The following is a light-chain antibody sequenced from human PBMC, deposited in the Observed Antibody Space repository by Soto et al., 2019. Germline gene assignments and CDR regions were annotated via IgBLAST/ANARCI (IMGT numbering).Light chain of an antibody. J-gene: IGKJ2*01. CDR2: KTS. CDR1: QSISSW. CDR3: LQYDSLSYT. Sequence: DIQMTQSPSTLSASVGDRVTITCRASQSISSWLAWYQQKAGKAPKLLIFKTSSLETGVPSRFSGSGSGTEFTLTISSLQPEDFATYYCLQYDSLSYTFGQGTKLEIK. V-gene: IGKV1-5*03.